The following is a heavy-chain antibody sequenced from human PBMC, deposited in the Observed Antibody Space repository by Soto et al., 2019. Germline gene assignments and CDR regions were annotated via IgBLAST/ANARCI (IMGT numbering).Heavy chain of an antibody. CDR3: TTSFRYCSGGSCYSEDY. V-gene: IGHV3-15*01. Sequence: KSGGSLRLSCAASGFTFSNAWMSWVRQAPGKGLEWVGRIKSKTDGGTTDYAAPVKGRFTISRDDSKNTLYLQMNSLKTEDTAVYYCTTSFRYCSGGSCYSEDYWGQGTMVTVSS. CDR2: IKSKTDGGTT. J-gene: IGHJ4*02. D-gene: IGHD2-15*01. CDR1: GFTFSNAW.